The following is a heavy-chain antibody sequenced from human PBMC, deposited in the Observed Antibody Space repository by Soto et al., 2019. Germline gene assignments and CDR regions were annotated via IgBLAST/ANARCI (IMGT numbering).Heavy chain of an antibody. CDR1: GFTFSSYA. J-gene: IGHJ6*02. CDR3: ARSKGRYYYYGMDV. V-gene: IGHV3-30-3*01. CDR2: ISYDGSNK. Sequence: QVQLVESGGGVVQPGRSLRLSCAASGFTFSSYAMHWVRQAPGKGLEWVAVISYDGSNKYYADCVKGRFTISRDNSKNTVHLQLKSLRAEDTAVYYCARSKGRYYYYGMDVWGQGTTVTVSS.